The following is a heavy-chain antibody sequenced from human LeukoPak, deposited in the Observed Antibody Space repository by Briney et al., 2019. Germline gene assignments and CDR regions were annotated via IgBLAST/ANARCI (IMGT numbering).Heavy chain of an antibody. CDR2: IRYDGSNK. CDR1: GFTFSSYG. Sequence: GGSLRLSCAASGFTFSSYGMHWVRQAPGKGLEWVAFIRYDGSNKYYADSVKGRFTISRDNSKNTLYLQMNSPRAEDMAVYYCARVAEHYYYYMDVWGKGTTVTVSS. J-gene: IGHJ6*03. V-gene: IGHV3-30*02. D-gene: IGHD1-14*01. CDR3: ARVAEHYYYYMDV.